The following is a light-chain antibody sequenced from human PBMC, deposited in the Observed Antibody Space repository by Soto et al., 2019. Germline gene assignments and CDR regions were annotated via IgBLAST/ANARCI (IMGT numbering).Light chain of an antibody. V-gene: IGKV3-15*01. Sequence: IVMTQSPATLSVSPGESATLSCRASQNIYYNVAWYQHRPGQAPRLLIYRASTRATGVPARFSGSGSGTEFTITSSSLQYEDFTVYSCLQYHNLWAFGQGTKVEI. J-gene: IGKJ1*01. CDR2: RAS. CDR1: QNIYYN. CDR3: LQYHNLWA.